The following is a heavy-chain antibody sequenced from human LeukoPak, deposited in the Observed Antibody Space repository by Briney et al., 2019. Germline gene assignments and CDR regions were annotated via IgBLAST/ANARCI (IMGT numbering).Heavy chain of an antibody. J-gene: IGHJ4*02. CDR1: GYTFTGYY. V-gene: IGHV1-2*06. Sequence: ASAKVSCKASGYTFTGYYMHWVRQAPGQGLEWMGRINPNSGGTNYAQKFQGRVTMTRDTSISTAYMELSRLRSDDTAVYYCARDLARIAAAGRDYWGQGTLVTVSS. D-gene: IGHD6-13*01. CDR2: INPNSGGT. CDR3: ARDLARIAAAGRDY.